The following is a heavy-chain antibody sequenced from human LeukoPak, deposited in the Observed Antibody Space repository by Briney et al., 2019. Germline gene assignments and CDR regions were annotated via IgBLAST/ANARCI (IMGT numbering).Heavy chain of an antibody. CDR2: INHSGST. CDR1: GGSFSGYY. Sequence: PSETLSLTCAVYGGSFSGYYWSWIRQPPGKGLEWIGEINHSGSTNYNPSLKSRVTISVDTSKNQFSLKLSSVTAADTAVCYCARESSSWSYYYYYYYMDVWGKGTTVTVSS. V-gene: IGHV4-34*01. D-gene: IGHD6-13*01. J-gene: IGHJ6*03. CDR3: ARESSSWSYYYYYYYMDV.